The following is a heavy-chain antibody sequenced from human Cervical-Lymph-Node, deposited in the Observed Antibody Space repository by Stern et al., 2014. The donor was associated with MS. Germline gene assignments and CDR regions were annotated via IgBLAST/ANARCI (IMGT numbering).Heavy chain of an antibody. Sequence: EVQLVESGGGLVQPGRSLRLSCAASGFTFDDYDIHWVRQVPGKGLEWVSRISWNSGSIGYAASVKGRFTISRDNARNSLYLQMIRLSAEDTALYYCAKDYSSSESYYGYGLDVWGQGTTVTVS. V-gene: IGHV3-9*01. D-gene: IGHD1-26*01. CDR3: AKDYSSSESYYGYGLDV. J-gene: IGHJ6*02. CDR2: ISWNSGSI. CDR1: GFTFDDYD.